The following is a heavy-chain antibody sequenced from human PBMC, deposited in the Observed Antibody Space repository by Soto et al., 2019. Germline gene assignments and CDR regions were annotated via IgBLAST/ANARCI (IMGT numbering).Heavy chain of an antibody. J-gene: IGHJ4*02. Sequence: PGGSLRLSCAASGFTVSSNYMSWVRQAPGKGLEWVSVIYSGGSTYYADSVKGRFTISRDNSENTLYLQMNNLRAEDTAVYYCAREPQTTIFGVVTGHFXYWGQGALVTVSS. D-gene: IGHD3-3*01. V-gene: IGHV3-66*01. CDR1: GFTVSSNY. CDR2: IYSGGST. CDR3: AREPQTTIFGVVTGHFXY.